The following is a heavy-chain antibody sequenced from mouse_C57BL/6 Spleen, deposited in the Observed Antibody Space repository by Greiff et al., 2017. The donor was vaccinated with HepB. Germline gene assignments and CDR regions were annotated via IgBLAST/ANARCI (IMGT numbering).Heavy chain of an antibody. J-gene: IGHJ3*01. CDR2: IYPRSGNT. V-gene: IGHV1-81*01. CDR3: ATPCYSNYVGAY. Sequence: QVQLQQSGAELARPGASVKLSCKASGYTFTSYGISWVKQRTGQGLEWIGEIYPRSGNTYYNEKFKGKATLTADKSSSTAYMELRSLTSEDSAVYFCATPCYSNYVGAYWGQGTLVTVSA. CDR1: GYTFTSYG. D-gene: IGHD2-5*01.